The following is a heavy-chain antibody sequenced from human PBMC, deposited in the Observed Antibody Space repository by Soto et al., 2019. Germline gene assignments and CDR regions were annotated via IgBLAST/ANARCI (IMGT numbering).Heavy chain of an antibody. J-gene: IGHJ4*02. Sequence: HEHLVQSGAEVKRPGASLKVSCKASGYSFTGYYIHWVRQAPGQGLEWMGWINPDSGATNYAQNFQGRVTLTSDTSISTASMDLTSLTSDDTAVYDCARGDYGTGGYPCPCFAYWGQGTLVIVSS. D-gene: IGHD2-8*02. CDR2: INPDSGAT. CDR1: GYSFTGYY. CDR3: ARGDYGTGGYPCPCFAY. V-gene: IGHV1-2*02.